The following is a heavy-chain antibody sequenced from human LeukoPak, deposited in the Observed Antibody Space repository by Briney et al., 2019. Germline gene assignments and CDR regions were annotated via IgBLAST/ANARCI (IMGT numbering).Heavy chain of an antibody. J-gene: IGHJ4*02. CDR3: ARAHDYSNYIASY. D-gene: IGHD4-11*01. CDR2: INPNSGGT. Sequence: ASVTVSCKASGYTFTDNYMHWVRQAPGQGLEWMGWINPNSGGTNYEQKFEGRVTMTRDTSISTMYLEVTRLRSDDTAVYYCARAHDYSNYIASYWGQGTLVTVS. V-gene: IGHV1-2*02. CDR1: GYTFTDNY.